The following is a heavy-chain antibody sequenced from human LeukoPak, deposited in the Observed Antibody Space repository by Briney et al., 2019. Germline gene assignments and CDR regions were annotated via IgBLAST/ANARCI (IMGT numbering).Heavy chain of an antibody. J-gene: IGHJ2*01. D-gene: IGHD6-19*01. Sequence: PGRSLRLSCAASGFTFSSHAMHWVRQAPGKGLEWVAVISYDGSNKYYADSVKGRFTISRDNSKNTLYLQMNSLRAEDTAVYYCTRDLGSSAWYLYFDLWGRGTLVTVSS. CDR2: ISYDGSNK. V-gene: IGHV3-30-3*01. CDR1: GFTFSSHA. CDR3: TRDLGSSAWYLYFDL.